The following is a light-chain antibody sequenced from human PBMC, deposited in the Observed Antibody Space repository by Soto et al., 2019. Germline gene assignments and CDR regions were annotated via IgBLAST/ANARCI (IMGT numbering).Light chain of an antibody. V-gene: IGKV3-11*01. CDR1: QSVKTF. Sequence: ETVLTQSPATLSLSPGERATLSCRASQSVKTFLAWYQQKPGQAPRLLIYDASNRATGIPARFSGSWSGTDFTLTTSILEPEDLADYDCQQRSSGWTCGQGTNVEIK. CDR2: DAS. J-gene: IGKJ1*01. CDR3: QQRSSGWT.